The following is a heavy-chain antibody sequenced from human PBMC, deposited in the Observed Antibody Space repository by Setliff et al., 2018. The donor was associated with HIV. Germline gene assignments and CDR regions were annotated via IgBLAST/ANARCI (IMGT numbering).Heavy chain of an antibody. CDR1: GYSISSGYY. V-gene: IGHV4-38-2*01. CDR2: LYHSGST. D-gene: IGHD3-16*01. Sequence: SETLSLTCAVSGYSISSGYYWGWIRQPPGKGLEWIGSLYHSGSTYYNPSLKSRVTISVDTSNNQFSLKLSSVTAADTAVYFCAGRVWTPGGVISPFDYWAQGTLVTVSS. CDR3: AGRVWTPGGVISPFDY. J-gene: IGHJ4*02.